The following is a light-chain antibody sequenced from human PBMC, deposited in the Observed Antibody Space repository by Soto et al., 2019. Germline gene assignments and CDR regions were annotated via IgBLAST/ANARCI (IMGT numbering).Light chain of an antibody. J-gene: IGLJ2*01. CDR3: SSYTSSSTLLV. CDR1: SSDVGGYNY. V-gene: IGLV2-14*01. CDR2: DVS. Sequence: QSALTQPASVSGSPGQSITISCTGTSSDVGGYNYVSWYQQHPGKAPKLMIYDVSNRPSRVSNRFSGSKSGNTASLTISGLQAEDEADYYCSSYTSSSTLLVFGGGTQLTVL.